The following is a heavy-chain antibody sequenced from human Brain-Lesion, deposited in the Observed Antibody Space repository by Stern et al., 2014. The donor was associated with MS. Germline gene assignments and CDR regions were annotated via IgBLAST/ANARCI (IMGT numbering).Heavy chain of an antibody. J-gene: IGHJ6*02. V-gene: IGHV3-7*01. CDR2: IKEDGTEK. D-gene: IGHD3-3*01. CDR3: ARVYNTIYGIVTQRGSGMDV. CDR1: GFTFGNYW. Sequence: EDQLVESGGGLVQPGGSLTISCTAAGFTFGNYWMTWVRQAPGKGVEWVANIKEDGTEKNYVDSVKGRFTISRDNARNSLYLQMNSLRVEDTALYYCARVYNTIYGIVTQRGSGMDVWGQGTTVIVSS.